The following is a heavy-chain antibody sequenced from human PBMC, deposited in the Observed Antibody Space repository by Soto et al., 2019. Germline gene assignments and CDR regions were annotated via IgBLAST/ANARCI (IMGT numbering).Heavy chain of an antibody. CDR2: TSPRGETL. D-gene: IGHD6-19*01. V-gene: IGHV3-48*02. J-gene: IGHJ4*02. CDR1: VFSLANYP. CDR3: AKGPHTNVGWPYYFES. Sequence: PGGSLRLSCVASVFSLANYPMNWVRQTPGKGLEWISYTSPRGETLYYAESVEGRFTISRDNARNSLSLHMSSLREEDSALYYCAKGPHTNVGWPYYFESWGQGVPVTVSS.